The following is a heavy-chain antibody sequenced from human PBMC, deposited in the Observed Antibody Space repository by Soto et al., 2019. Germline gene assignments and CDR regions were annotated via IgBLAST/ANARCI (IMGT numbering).Heavy chain of an antibody. CDR3: ARGVYDFWSGHPKGLDY. D-gene: IGHD3-3*01. Sequence: EVQLVESGGGLVQPGGSLKLSCAASGFTFSGSAMHWVRQASGKGLEWVGRIRNKANNYATAYAVSVKGRFTISRDDSRNTAYLQMNSLKTXXXXXXXXARGVYDFWSGHPKGLDYWGXXTVVTVSS. CDR2: IRNKANNYAT. J-gene: IGHJ4*01. V-gene: IGHV3-73*02. CDR1: GFTFSGSA.